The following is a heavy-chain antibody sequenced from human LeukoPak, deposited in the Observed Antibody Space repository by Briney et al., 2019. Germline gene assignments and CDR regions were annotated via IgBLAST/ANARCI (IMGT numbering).Heavy chain of an antibody. CDR1: GFIFSSYE. CDR2: ISSGGSTI. J-gene: IGHJ4*02. D-gene: IGHD3-16*01. CDR3: ARFARFGDLQGGGYFDY. Sequence: VGCLRLSCAASGFIFSSYETNWVRQAPGKGLEWVSYISSGGSTIYNADSVRGRFTISRDNAKNSLYLQINSLRAEDTAVYYCARFARFGDLQGGGYFDYWGQGTLVTVS. V-gene: IGHV3-48*03.